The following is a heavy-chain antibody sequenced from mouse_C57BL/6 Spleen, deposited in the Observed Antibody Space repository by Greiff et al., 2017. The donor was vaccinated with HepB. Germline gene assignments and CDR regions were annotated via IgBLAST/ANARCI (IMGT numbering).Heavy chain of an antibody. CDR3: ARAYGSSPWFAY. V-gene: IGHV5-17*01. D-gene: IGHD1-1*01. CDR2: ISSGSSTI. CDR1: GFTFSDYG. Sequence: EVKLVESGGGLVKPGGSLKLSCAASGFTFSDYGMHWVRQAPEKGLEWVAYISSGSSTISSADTVKGRFPISRDNAKHTLFLQMTSLRSEDTAMYYCARAYGSSPWFAYWGQGTLVTVSA. J-gene: IGHJ3*01.